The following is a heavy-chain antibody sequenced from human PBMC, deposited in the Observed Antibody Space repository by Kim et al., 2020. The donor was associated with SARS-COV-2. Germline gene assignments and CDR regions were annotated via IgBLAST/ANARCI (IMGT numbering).Heavy chain of an antibody. D-gene: IGHD2-21*02. V-gene: IGHV1-3*01. J-gene: IGHJ4*02. CDR2: INAGNGNT. CDR3: ARGVVVTAILPELGGLRC. Sequence: ASVKVSCKASGYTFTSYAMHWVRQAPGQRLEWMGWINAGNGNTKYSQKFQGRVTITRDTSASTAYMELSSLRSEDTAVYYCARGVVVTAILPELGGLRCWGQGTLVTVSS. CDR1: GYTFTSYA.